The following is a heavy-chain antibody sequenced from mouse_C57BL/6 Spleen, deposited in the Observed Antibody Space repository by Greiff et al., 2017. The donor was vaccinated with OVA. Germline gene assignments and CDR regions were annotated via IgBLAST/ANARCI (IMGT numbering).Heavy chain of an antibody. D-gene: IGHD2-4*01. CDR3: ARGHMIDYDVIHAMDY. CDR2: IDPNSGGT. CDR1: GYTFTSYW. J-gene: IGHJ4*01. Sequence: QVQLQQPGAELVKPGASVKLSCKASGYTFTSYWMHWVKQRPGRGLEWIGRIDPNSGGTKYNEKFKSKATLTVDKPSSTAYMQRSSLTSGDSAVYYCARGHMIDYDVIHAMDYWGQGTSVTVSS. V-gene: IGHV1-72*01.